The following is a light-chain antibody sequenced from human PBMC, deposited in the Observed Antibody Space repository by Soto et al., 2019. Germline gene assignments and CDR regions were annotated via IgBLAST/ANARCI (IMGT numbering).Light chain of an antibody. CDR2: RAS. CDR3: QEYDYWWT. CDR1: QSVTSN. Sequence: EVVMTQSPGAVSVSPGERATLSCRASQSVTSNVAWYQQKPGQAPRLLIYRASARATGVPARFSGSGSGTEFTLTICSLQSEDFGIYYCQEYDYWWTFGQGTKVEI. V-gene: IGKV3-15*01. J-gene: IGKJ1*01.